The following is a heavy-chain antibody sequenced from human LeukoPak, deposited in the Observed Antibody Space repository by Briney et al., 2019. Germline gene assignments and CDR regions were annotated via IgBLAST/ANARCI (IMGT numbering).Heavy chain of an antibody. CDR2: IYGGGST. CDR3: ARRSSPDYYYYYMDV. D-gene: IGHD6-19*01. CDR1: GFTVSSNY. Sequence: QTGGSLRLSCAASGFTVSSNYMSWVRQAPGKGLEWVSVIYGGGSTYYADSVKGRFAISRDNSKNTLFLHMNSLRAEDTAVYYCARRSSPDYYYYYMDVWGKGTTVTISS. J-gene: IGHJ6*03. V-gene: IGHV3-66*01.